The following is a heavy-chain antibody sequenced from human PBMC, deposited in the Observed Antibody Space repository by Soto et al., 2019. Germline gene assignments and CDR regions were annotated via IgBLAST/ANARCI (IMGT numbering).Heavy chain of an antibody. CDR3: AREIRNAYNQRDGLF. Sequence: GGSLRLSCAASGFTFSTYSMNWVRQAPGKGLEWVSYISSSSSTIFYTDSVKGRFTVSRDNAKNSPYLQMNSLRVEDTAVYYCAREIRNAYNQRDGLFWGQGTLVTVSS. J-gene: IGHJ4*02. CDR1: GFTFSTYS. D-gene: IGHD3-16*01. CDR2: ISSSSSTI. V-gene: IGHV3-48*01.